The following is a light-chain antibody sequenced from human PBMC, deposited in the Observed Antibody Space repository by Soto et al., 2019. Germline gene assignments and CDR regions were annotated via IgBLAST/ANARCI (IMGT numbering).Light chain of an antibody. V-gene: IGKV3-15*01. J-gene: IGKJ1*01. CDR1: QSVSSY. Sequence: EIVMTQSQGTLSFSPGERATVSCRASQSVSSYLAWYQQKPGQAPRLLIYGASTRATGIPARFSGSGSGTEFTLTISSLQSEDFAVYYCQQYNNWPRTFGQGTKVDIK. CDR3: QQYNNWPRT. CDR2: GAS.